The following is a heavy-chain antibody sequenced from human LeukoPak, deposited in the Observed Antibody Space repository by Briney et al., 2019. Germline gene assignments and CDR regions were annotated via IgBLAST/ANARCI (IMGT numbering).Heavy chain of an antibody. CDR3: AKEPAVAGIPYFDY. CDR2: ISSSGSTI. J-gene: IGHJ4*02. D-gene: IGHD6-19*01. CDR1: GFTFSDYY. V-gene: IGHV3-11*01. Sequence: PGGSLRLSCAASGFTFSDYYMSWIRQAPGKGLEWVSYISSSGSTIYYADSVKGRFTISRDNAKNSLYLQMNSLRAEDTAVYYCAKEPAVAGIPYFDYWGQGTLVTVSS.